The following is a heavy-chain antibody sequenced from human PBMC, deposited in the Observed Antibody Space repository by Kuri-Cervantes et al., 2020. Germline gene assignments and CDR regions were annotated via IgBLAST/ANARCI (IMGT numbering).Heavy chain of an antibody. Sequence: SETLSLTCTVSGGSISSSSYYWGWIRQPPGKGLEWIGSIYYSGSTYYNPSLKSRVTISVDTSKNQFSLKLSSVTAADTAVYYCADLEGYYYYYMDVWGKGTTVTVSS. CDR1: GGSISSSSYY. J-gene: IGHJ6*03. D-gene: IGHD1-1*01. CDR2: IYYSGST. CDR3: ADLEGYYYYYMDV. V-gene: IGHV4-39*07.